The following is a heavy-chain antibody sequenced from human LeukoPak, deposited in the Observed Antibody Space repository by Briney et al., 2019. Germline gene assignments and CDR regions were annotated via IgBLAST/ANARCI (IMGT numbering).Heavy chain of an antibody. J-gene: IGHJ5*02. D-gene: IGHD6-13*01. CDR1: GFTFDDYA. CDR3: AKARGIAAQFDP. Sequence: PGRSLRLSCAASGFTFDDYAMHWVRQAPGKGLEWVSGISWNSGSIGYADSVKGRFTFSRDNAKNSLYLQMNSLRAEDTALYYCAKARGIAAQFDPWGQGTLVTVSS. CDR2: ISWNSGSI. V-gene: IGHV3-9*01.